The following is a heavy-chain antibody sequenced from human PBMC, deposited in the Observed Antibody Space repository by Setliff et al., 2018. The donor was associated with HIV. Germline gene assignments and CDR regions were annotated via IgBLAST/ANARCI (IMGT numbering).Heavy chain of an antibody. D-gene: IGHD6-19*01. CDR1: GGSISSDYYF. Sequence: SETLSLTCTVSGGSISSDYYFWGWIRQPPGKGLEWIGTIYYSGSTYFNPSLKSRLTISVDTSKNQFSLKLSSVTAADTAVYYCARHGNQWLVTIDYWGQGTLVTVSS. V-gene: IGHV4-39*01. CDR2: IYYSGST. CDR3: ARHGNQWLVTIDY. J-gene: IGHJ4*02.